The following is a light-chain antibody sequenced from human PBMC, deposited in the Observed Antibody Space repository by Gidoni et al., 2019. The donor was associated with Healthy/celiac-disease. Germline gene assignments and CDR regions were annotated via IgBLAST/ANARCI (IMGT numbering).Light chain of an antibody. Sequence: QSALTPPASVSGSPGPSITISCTGTSSDVGGYNYVSWSQQHPGKAPKLMIYEVSNRPSGVSNRFSGSKSGNTASLTISGLQAEDEADYYCSSYTSSSTVVFGGGTKLTVL. J-gene: IGLJ2*01. CDR2: EVS. CDR3: SSYTSSSTVV. V-gene: IGLV2-14*01. CDR1: SSDVGGYNY.